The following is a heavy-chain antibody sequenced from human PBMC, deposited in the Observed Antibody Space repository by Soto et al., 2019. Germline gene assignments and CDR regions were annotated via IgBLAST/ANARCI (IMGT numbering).Heavy chain of an antibody. CDR2: IKQDGSEK. D-gene: IGHD2-2*02. CDR3: ARLGGYCSSTSCYRDSSSWYPFYYFDY. V-gene: IGHV3-7*05. J-gene: IGHJ4*02. Sequence: GGSLRLSCAASGFTFSSYWMSWVRQAPGKGLEWVANIKQDGSEKYYVDSVKGRFTISRDNAKNSLYLQMNSLRAEDTAVYYCARLGGYCSSTSCYRDSSSWYPFYYFDYWGQGTLVTVSS. CDR1: GFTFSSYW.